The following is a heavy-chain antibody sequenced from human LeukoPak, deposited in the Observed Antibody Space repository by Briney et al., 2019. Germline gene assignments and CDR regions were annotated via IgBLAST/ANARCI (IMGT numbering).Heavy chain of an antibody. CDR2: ISGSGGGT. CDR1: GFTFSSYA. CDR3: ANSQRSSWNYYFDG. D-gene: IGHD6-13*01. V-gene: IGHV3-23*01. Sequence: GGSLRLSCAASGFTFSSYAMSWVRQAPGKGLGWVSGISGSGGGTYYADSVKGRFTISRDNSKNTLYLQMNSLRAEDTAVYFCANSQRSSWNYYFDGWGQGSLVTVSS. J-gene: IGHJ4*02.